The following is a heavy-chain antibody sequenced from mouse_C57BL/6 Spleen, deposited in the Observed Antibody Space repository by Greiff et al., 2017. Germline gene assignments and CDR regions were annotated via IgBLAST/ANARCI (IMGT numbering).Heavy chain of an antibody. J-gene: IGHJ2*01. CDR1: GYTFTSYW. V-gene: IGHV1-69*01. D-gene: IGHD4-1*01. CDR3: ARRELTGTFSYYFDY. CDR2: IDPSDSYT. Sequence: QVQLQQPGAELVMPGASVKLSCKASGYTFTSYWMHWVKQRPGQGLEWIGEIDPSDSYTNYNQKFKGKSTLTVDKSSSTAYMQLSSLTSEDSAVYYCARRELTGTFSYYFDYWGQGTTLTVSS.